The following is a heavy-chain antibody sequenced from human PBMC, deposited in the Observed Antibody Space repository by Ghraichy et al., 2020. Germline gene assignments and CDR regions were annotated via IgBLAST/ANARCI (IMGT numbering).Heavy chain of an antibody. V-gene: IGHV4-38-2*01. D-gene: IGHD5-24*01. CDR2: IWHSGST. Sequence: SETLSLTCAVSDYSISNRYFWGWVRQPPGKGLEWIGHIWHSGSTYYNPSLKSRVSISVDTSKNQFSLKLTSMTAAGTAVYYCATITDRDGYNLPYWGQGTLVTVSS. CDR3: ATITDRDGYNLPY. CDR1: DYSISNRYF. J-gene: IGHJ4*02.